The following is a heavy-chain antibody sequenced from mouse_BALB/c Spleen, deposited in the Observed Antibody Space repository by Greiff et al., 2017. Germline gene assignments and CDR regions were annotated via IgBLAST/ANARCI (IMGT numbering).Heavy chain of an antibody. D-gene: IGHD1-1*01. CDR1: GYSITSGYY. CDR2: ISYDGSN. J-gene: IGHJ2*01. Sequence: EVQLVESGPGLVKPSQSLSLTCSVTGYSITSGYYWNWIRQFPGNKLEWMGYISYDGSNNYNPSLKNRISITRDTSKNQFFLKLNSVTTEDTATYYCARKGHYYVSSYDYWGQGTTLTVSS. V-gene: IGHV3-6*02. CDR3: ARKGHYYVSSYDY.